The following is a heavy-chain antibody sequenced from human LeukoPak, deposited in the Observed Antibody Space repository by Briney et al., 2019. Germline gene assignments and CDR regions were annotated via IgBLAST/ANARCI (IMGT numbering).Heavy chain of an antibody. CDR3: AKESSAFDI. J-gene: IGHJ3*02. Sequence: GGSLRLSCAASGFTFDDYAMHWVRQAPGKGLEWVALIRFDENDIYYADFVRGRFTISRDNSKNTVYLQMNSLQVEDTAVYYCAKESSAFDIWGQGTRVTVSS. V-gene: IGHV3-30*02. CDR1: GFTFDDYA. CDR2: IRFDENDI. D-gene: IGHD6-6*01.